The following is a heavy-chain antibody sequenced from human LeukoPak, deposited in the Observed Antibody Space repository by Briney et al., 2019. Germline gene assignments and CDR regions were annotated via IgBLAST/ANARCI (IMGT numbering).Heavy chain of an antibody. Sequence: SETLSLTCTVSGTSMNSITYYWAWIRQPPGKGLEWLGSIYYSGTTFYNPSLKSRVTFSIDTSSNQFSLTLTSVTAADTAVYYCARADSVTIAVAGLSCFDYWGQGTLVTVSS. CDR1: GTSMNSITYY. D-gene: IGHD6-19*01. J-gene: IGHJ4*02. CDR3: ARADSVTIAVAGLSCFDY. CDR2: IYYSGTT. V-gene: IGHV4-39*07.